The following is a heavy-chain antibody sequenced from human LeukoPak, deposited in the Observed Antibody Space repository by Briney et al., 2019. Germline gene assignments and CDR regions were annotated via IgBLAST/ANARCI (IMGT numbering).Heavy chain of an antibody. CDR3: ARDPGSDFWSGYSSVGFDY. J-gene: IGHJ4*02. V-gene: IGHV4-31*03. D-gene: IGHD3-3*01. CDR1: VGSISSGCYY. Sequence: SETLSLTCTVSVGSISSGCYYWSWIRQDPGKGLESIGYIYYSGSTYYNPSLKSRVTISVDTSKNQFSLKLSSVTAADTAVYYCARDPGSDFWSGYSSVGFDYWGQGTLVTVSS. CDR2: IYYSGST.